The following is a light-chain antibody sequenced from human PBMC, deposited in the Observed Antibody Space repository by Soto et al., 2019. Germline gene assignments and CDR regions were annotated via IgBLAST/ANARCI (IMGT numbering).Light chain of an antibody. J-gene: IGLJ3*02. V-gene: IGLV6-57*04. CDR2: EDN. CDR3: QSYDPPTGGV. Sequence: NFMLTQPHSVSASPGETVTISCTRSSGSIASAYVQWYQLRPGSAPTTVIYEDNHRPSGVPARFSGSIDSSSNSASLTISGLETEDEADYYCQSYDPPTGGVFGGGTKVTVL. CDR1: SGSIASAY.